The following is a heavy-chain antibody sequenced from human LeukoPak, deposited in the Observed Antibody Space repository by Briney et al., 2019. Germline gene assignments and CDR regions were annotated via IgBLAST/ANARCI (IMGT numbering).Heavy chain of an antibody. CDR3: ARNNLYCTNGVCYTVDFDY. J-gene: IGHJ4*02. D-gene: IGHD2-8*01. Sequence: ASVKVSCKASGYTFTGYYMHWVRQAPGQGLEWMGWINPNSGSTNYAQKFQGRVTMTRDTSISTAYMELSRLRSDDTAVYYCARNNLYCTNGVCYTVDFDYWGQGTLVTVSS. CDR2: INPNSGST. CDR1: GYTFTGYY. V-gene: IGHV1-2*02.